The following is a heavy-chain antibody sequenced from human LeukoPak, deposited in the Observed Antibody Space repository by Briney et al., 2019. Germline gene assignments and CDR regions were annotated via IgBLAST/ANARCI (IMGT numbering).Heavy chain of an antibody. D-gene: IGHD5-24*01. V-gene: IGHV3-30-3*01. CDR3: ARDRGWLQFGDY. J-gene: IGHJ4*02. CDR1: GFTFSTYT. CDR2: ISYDGGNK. Sequence: GGSLRLSCAASGFTFSTYTMHWVRQAPGKGLEWVAVISYDGGNKYYADSVKGRFTISRDNSKNTLYLQMNSLRTEDTAVYYCARDRGWLQFGDYWGQGTLVTVSS.